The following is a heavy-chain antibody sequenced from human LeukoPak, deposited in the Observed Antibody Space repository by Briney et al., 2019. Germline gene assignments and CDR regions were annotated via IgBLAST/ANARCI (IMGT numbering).Heavy chain of an antibody. CDR1: GFTFSSYA. Sequence: GGSLRLSCAASGFTFSSYAMHWVRQAPGKGLEYVSAISSNGGSTYYTNSVKGRFTISRDNSKNTLYLQMGSLRAEDMAVYYCARVRYSYDTSTGKDYYYYMDVWGKGTTVTVSS. CDR2: ISSNGGST. V-gene: IGHV3-64*01. J-gene: IGHJ6*03. CDR3: ARVRYSYDTSTGKDYYYYMDV. D-gene: IGHD5-18*01.